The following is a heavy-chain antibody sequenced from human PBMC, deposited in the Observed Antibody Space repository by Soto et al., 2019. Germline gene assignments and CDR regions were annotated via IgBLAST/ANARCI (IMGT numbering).Heavy chain of an antibody. CDR3: ASAGELPVWVDP. D-gene: IGHD3-10*01. V-gene: IGHV4-59*13. J-gene: IGHJ5*02. CDR2: ISYTGST. CDR1: GDSISSYY. Sequence: QVQLQESGPGLVKPSETLSLTCTVSGDSISSYYWSWIRQPPGKGLEWVGYISYTGSTIYNPSLESRATISLDTSKTQVSLSLNSVTVADTAVYYCASAGELPVWVDPWGRGTLVTVSS.